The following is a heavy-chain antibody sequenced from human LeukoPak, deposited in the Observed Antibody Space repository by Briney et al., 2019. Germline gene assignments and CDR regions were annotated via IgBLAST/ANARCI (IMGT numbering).Heavy chain of an antibody. D-gene: IGHD3-3*01. Sequence: GGSLRLSCAASGFTFTSHWMHWVRQVPGKGLFWVSVISTDGSISGYADSVKGRFTISRDNAKNTVYLQMNSLRAEDTAVYYCARDHSRVFGAVMSWWFDPWGQGNPVTVSS. V-gene: IGHV3-74*01. CDR2: ISTDGSIS. J-gene: IGHJ5*02. CDR3: ARDHSRVFGAVMSWWFDP. CDR1: GFTFTSHW.